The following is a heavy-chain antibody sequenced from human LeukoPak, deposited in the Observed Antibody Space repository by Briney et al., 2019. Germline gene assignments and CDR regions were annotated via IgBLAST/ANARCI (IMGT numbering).Heavy chain of an antibody. CDR2: ISYDGSNK. CDR3: ARGGLRFLEWLPYGGWGDYYYYGMDV. J-gene: IGHJ6*02. Sequence: GGSLRLSCAASGFTFSSYGMHWVRQAPGKGLEWVAVISYDGSNKYYADSVKGRFTTSRDNSKNTLYLQMNSLRAEDTAVYYCARGGLRFLEWLPYGGWGDYYYYGMDVWGQGTTVTVSS. CDR1: GFTFSSYG. V-gene: IGHV3-30*03. D-gene: IGHD3-3*01.